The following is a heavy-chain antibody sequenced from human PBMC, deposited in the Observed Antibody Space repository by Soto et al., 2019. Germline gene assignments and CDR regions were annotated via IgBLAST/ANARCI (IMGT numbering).Heavy chain of an antibody. CDR1: GYTFTSYA. CDR3: ARDQYQLLPYYYYYMDV. V-gene: IGHV1-3*01. D-gene: IGHD2-2*01. Sequence: ASVKVSCKASGYTFTSYAMHWVRQAPGRRLEWMGWINAGNGNTKYSQKFQGRVTITRDTSASTAYMELSSLRSEDTAVYYCARDQYQLLPYYYYYMDVWGKGTTVTVSS. CDR2: INAGNGNT. J-gene: IGHJ6*03.